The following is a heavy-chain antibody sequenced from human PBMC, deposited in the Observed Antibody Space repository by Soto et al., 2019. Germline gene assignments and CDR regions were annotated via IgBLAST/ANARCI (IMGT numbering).Heavy chain of an antibody. V-gene: IGHV4-34*01. CDR1: GGSFSGYY. CDR3: ARGYRQTPVY. CDR2: INHSGST. D-gene: IGHD2-15*01. Sequence: QVQLQQWGAGLLKPSETLSLTCAVYGGSFSGYYWSWIRQPPGKGPEWIGEINHSGSTNYNPSLKSRVAISVDTSKNQFSLKPSSVTAADTAIYYCARGYRQTPVYWGQGTLVTVSS. J-gene: IGHJ4*02.